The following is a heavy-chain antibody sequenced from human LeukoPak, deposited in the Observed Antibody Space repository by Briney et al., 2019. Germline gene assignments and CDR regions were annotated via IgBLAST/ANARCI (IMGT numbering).Heavy chain of an antibody. V-gene: IGHV3-15*01. Sequence: PGGSLRLSCAASGFTFSNAWMSSVRQAPGKGLEWVGRIKSKTDGGTTDYAAPVKGRFTVSRDDSKNTQDLQMISLNTEDTAVYYCTSDRCSAVGGTNLFCNWGQGTLVTVSS. CDR2: IKSKTDGGTT. J-gene: IGHJ4*02. CDR3: TSDRCSAVGGTNLFCN. CDR1: GFTFSNAW. D-gene: IGHD6-13*01.